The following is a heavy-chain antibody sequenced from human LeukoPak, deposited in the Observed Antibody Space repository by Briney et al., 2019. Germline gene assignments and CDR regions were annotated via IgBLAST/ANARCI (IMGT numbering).Heavy chain of an antibody. CDR2: TYYRSKWYN. CDR3: ARESAGTYYFDY. D-gene: IGHD6-19*01. Sequence: SQTLSLTCAISGDSVSSNSAAWNWIRQSPSRGLEWLGRTYYRSKWYNNYALSVKSRMTVNPHTSKNQISLQLNSVTPEDTAVYYCARESAGTYYFDYWGQGALVTVSS. V-gene: IGHV6-1*01. J-gene: IGHJ4*02. CDR1: GDSVSSNSAA.